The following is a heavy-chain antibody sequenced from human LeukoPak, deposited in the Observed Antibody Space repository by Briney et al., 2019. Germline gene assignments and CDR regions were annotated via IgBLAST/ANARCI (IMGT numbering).Heavy chain of an antibody. CDR2: IYENGGTT. V-gene: IGHV3-23*01. D-gene: IGHD2-21*01. Sequence: GGSLRLSCVGSGFTFRSHAMSWGRQAPDKGLEFVSGIYENGGTTYYADSVKGRFAISRDNSKNTLYLQMHSLRGEDTAVYYCAKDFRIGYSAHFDYWGQGALVTVSS. CDR1: GFTFRSHA. CDR3: AKDFRIGYSAHFDY. J-gene: IGHJ4*02.